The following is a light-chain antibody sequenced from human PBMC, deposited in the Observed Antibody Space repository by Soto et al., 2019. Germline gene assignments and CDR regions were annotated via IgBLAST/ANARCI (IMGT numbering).Light chain of an antibody. CDR3: QSFDSSLSGWL. CDR1: SSNIGAGYD. J-gene: IGLJ3*02. CDR2: GDT. Sequence: QSVLTQPPSVSGAPGQRVTISCTGSSSNIGAGYDVHWYQQLPGTAPKLLISGDTNRPSGVPDRFSGSKSGSSASLATTGLRAEDEADYYCQSFDSSLSGWLFGGGTKLTVL. V-gene: IGLV1-40*01.